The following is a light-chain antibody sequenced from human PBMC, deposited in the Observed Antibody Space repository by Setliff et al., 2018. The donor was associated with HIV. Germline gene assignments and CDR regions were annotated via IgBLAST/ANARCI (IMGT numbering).Light chain of an antibody. J-gene: IGLJ1*01. Sequence: QSVLAQPRSVSGSPGQSVTISCAGTSSDVGSYNLVSWYQQHPGNAPKLMIYEGTKRPSGVSNRISGSKSGNTASLTISGLQAADEADYYCCSYAGTTTFVFGTGTRSPS. CDR2: EGT. V-gene: IGLV2-23*01. CDR3: CSYAGTTTFV. CDR1: SSDVGSYNL.